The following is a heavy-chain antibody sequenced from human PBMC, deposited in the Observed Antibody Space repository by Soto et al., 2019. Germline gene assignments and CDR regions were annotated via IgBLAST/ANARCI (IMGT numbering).Heavy chain of an antibody. V-gene: IGHV3-23*01. J-gene: IGHJ4*01. CDR2: INGDGGST. Sequence: GGALRLCCAASGFIVGGYDMSWVRQAPGKGLEWVAAINGDGGSTYYADSVKGRFTISRDNSKNTLDLQMNSLRDEDTAVYYCAKVIQMATVRGYFDFWGHGTLVTVSA. CDR3: AKVIQMATVRGYFDF. D-gene: IGHD4-4*01. CDR1: GFIVGGYD.